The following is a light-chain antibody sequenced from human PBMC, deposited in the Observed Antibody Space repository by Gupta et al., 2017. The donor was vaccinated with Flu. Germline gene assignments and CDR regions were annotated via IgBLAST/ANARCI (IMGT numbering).Light chain of an antibody. V-gene: IGKV1-5*03. CDR3: QQDNSYPWT. CDR2: KAC. J-gene: IGKJ1*01. CDR1: QHISTW. Sequence: PSTPSACIGDRVGNTGLACQHISTWMACNHLIPGNALKLLIYKACRSGTGVRSRFSGNSTGIEFALAVSSRQPDDYATHYCQQDNSYPWTFGQGTKVEIK.